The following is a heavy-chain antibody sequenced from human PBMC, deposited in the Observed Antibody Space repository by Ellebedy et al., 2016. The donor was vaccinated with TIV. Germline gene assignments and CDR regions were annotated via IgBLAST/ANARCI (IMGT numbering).Heavy chain of an antibody. V-gene: IGHV3-7*01. CDR3: ARDVWGGGWA. Sequence: GESLKISCAASGFTFSRFWMAWVRQAPGKGLEWVATINQGGSETYYVDSVKGRFTISRDNSKNSLYLQLSSLGAEDTAVYYCARDVWGGGWAWGQGTPVTVSS. D-gene: IGHD6-19*01. CDR1: GFTFSRFW. J-gene: IGHJ5*02. CDR2: INQGGSET.